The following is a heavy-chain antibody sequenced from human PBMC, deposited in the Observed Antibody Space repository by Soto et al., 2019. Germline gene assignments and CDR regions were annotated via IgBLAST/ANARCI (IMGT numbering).Heavy chain of an antibody. J-gene: IGHJ6*02. CDR3: ARAGVRVVVPAAMLYYGMDV. V-gene: IGHV4-31*03. Sequence: QVQLQESGPGLVKPSQTLSLTCTVSGGSISSGGYYWSWIRQHPGKGLEWIGYIYYSGSTYYKPSLKSRVTISVDTSKNQFSLKLSSVTAADTAVYYCARAGVRVVVPAAMLYYGMDVWGQGTTVTVSS. CDR1: GGSISSGGYY. D-gene: IGHD2-2*01. CDR2: IYYSGST.